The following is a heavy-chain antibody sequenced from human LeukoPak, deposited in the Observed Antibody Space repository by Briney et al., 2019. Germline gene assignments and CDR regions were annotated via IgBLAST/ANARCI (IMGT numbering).Heavy chain of an antibody. CDR1: GGSLSSNY. V-gene: IGHV4-4*07. CDR2: IHASGTT. CDR3: ARDARQELLAGGFDF. J-gene: IGHJ4*02. D-gene: IGHD3-10*01. Sequence: PSETLYLTCTISGGSLSSNYWSWIRQPAGKGLEGIGRIHASGTTNYDPSLKRRLTMSVDTSKNQFSLKLKSVTAADTAVYCARDARQELLAGGFDFWGQGALVTVSS.